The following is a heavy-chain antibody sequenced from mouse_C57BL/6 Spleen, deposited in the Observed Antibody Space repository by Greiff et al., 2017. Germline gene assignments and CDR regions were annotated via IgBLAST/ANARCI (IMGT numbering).Heavy chain of an antibody. V-gene: IGHV14-4*01. J-gene: IGHJ2*01. CDR1: GFNIKDDY. CDR2: IDPENGDT. Sequence: EVQLQQSGAELVRPGASVKLSCTASGFNIKDDYMHWVKQRPEQGLEWIGWIDPENGDTEYASKFQGKATITADTSSNTAYLQLSSLTSEDTAVYYCILSITTVDYWGQGTTRTVSS. CDR3: ILSITTVDY. D-gene: IGHD1-2*01.